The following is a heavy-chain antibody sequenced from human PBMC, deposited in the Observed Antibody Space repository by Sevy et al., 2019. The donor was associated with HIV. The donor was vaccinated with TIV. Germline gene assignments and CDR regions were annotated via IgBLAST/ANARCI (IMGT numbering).Heavy chain of an antibody. J-gene: IGHJ4*02. D-gene: IGHD4-17*01. CDR1: GFTFSTYG. Sequence: GGSLRLSCAASGFTFSTYGMHWVRQAPGKGLEWVAVIWFDGRNTYYADSVKGRFTISRDIAKNTLHLQMNSLRVEDTAVYYCARDLEFYDYGDYGPAFMPDYWGQGTLVTVSS. V-gene: IGHV3-33*01. CDR2: IWFDGRNT. CDR3: ARDLEFYDYGDYGPAFMPDY.